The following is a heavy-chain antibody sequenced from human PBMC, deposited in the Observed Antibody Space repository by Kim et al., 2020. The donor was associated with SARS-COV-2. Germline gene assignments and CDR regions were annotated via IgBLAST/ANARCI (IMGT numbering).Heavy chain of an antibody. CDR3: ARAHYGSGSYYLVGYDYYYYYGMDV. J-gene: IGHJ6*02. Sequence: SETLSLTCTVSGGSISSGGYYWSWIRQHPGKGLEWIGYIYYSGSTYYNPSLKSRVTISVDTSKNQFSLKLSSVTAADTAVYYCARAHYGSGSYYLVGYDYYYYYGMDVWGQGTTVTVSS. CDR2: IYYSGST. CDR1: GGSISSGGYY. D-gene: IGHD3-10*01. V-gene: IGHV4-31*03.